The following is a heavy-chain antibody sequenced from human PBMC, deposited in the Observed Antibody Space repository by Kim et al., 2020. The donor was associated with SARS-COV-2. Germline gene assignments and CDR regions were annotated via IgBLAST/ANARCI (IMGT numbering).Heavy chain of an antibody. CDR2: IRSKANAGTK. Sequence: GGSLRLSCTASGFTFGDCAMSWFRQAPGKGLEWVGFIRSKANAGTKDYAVSVRGRFAISRDDSTTIAYLQMNSVKSEDTGVYYCAKDYCDTSGRRLDYWGQGTLVPVSS. D-gene: IGHD3-22*01. V-gene: IGHV3-49*03. CDR1: GFTFGDCA. CDR3: AKDYCDTSGRRLDY. J-gene: IGHJ4*02.